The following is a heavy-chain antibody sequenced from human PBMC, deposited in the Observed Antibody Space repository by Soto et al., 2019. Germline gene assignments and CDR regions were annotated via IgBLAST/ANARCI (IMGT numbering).Heavy chain of an antibody. CDR1: GYSFTSYW. CDR3: ARERTYYYDSSGYPPYGMDV. CDR2: IDPSDSYT. D-gene: IGHD3-22*01. J-gene: IGHJ6*02. V-gene: IGHV5-10-1*01. Sequence: GESLKISCKGSGYSFTSYWISWVRQMPGKGLEWMGRIDPSDSYTNYSPSFQGHVTISADKSISTAYLQWSSLKASDTAMYYCARERTYYYDSSGYPPYGMDVWGQGTTVIVSS.